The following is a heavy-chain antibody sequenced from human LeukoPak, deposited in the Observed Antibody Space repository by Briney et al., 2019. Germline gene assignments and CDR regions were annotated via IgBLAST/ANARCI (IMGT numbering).Heavy chain of an antibody. D-gene: IGHD2-2*01. J-gene: IGHJ4*02. V-gene: IGHV3-74*01. CDR2: INSDGSWT. CDR3: ADQRFGPPGY. CDR1: GNYW. Sequence: GGSLRLSCAASGNYWMHWVRQAPGKGLVWVSHINSDGSWTSYADSVKGRFTISKDNAKNTVYLQMNSLRAEDTAVYYCADQRFGPPGYWGQGTLVTVSS.